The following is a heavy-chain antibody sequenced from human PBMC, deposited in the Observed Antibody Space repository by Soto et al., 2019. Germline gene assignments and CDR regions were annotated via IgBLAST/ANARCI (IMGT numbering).Heavy chain of an antibody. J-gene: IGHJ6*02. CDR2: ISYDGSNK. Sequence: QVQLVESGGGVVQPGRSLRLSCAASGFTFSSYGMHWVRQAPGKGLEWVAVISYDGSNKYYADSVKGRFTISRDNSKNTLYLQMNGLRAEDTAVYYCAKIAARPYYYYGMDVWGQGTTVTVSS. CDR3: AKIAARPYYYYGMDV. V-gene: IGHV3-30*18. D-gene: IGHD6-6*01. CDR1: GFTFSSYG.